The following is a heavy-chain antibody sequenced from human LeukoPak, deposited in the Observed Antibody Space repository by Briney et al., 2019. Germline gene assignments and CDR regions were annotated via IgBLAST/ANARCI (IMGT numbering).Heavy chain of an antibody. J-gene: IGHJ3*02. Sequence: ASVKVSCKAFGYTFTSNYMHWVRQAPGQGLEWMGWISAYNGNTNYAQKLQGRVTMTTDTSTSTAYMELRSLRSDDTAVYYCARVIGFSSVHDAFDIWGQGTMVTVSS. V-gene: IGHV1-18*04. CDR2: ISAYNGNT. D-gene: IGHD2-15*01. CDR1: GYTFTSNY. CDR3: ARVIGFSSVHDAFDI.